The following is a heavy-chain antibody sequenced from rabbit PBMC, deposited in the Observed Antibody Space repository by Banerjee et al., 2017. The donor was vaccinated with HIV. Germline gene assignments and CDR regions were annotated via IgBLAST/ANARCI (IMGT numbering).Heavy chain of an antibody. CDR1: GFSYSGGYD. CDR2: FYAGSSGTT. CDR3: ARDLAGVIGWNFNL. J-gene: IGHJ4*01. Sequence: QSLEESGGGLVKPGGTLTLTCKASGFSYSGGYDMGWGRQAPGKGLEWIACFYAGSSGTTYYASWAKGRFTISKTSSTTVTLQMTSLTAADTATYFCARDLAGVIGWNFNLRGPGTLVTV. D-gene: IGHD4-1*01. V-gene: IGHV1S40*01.